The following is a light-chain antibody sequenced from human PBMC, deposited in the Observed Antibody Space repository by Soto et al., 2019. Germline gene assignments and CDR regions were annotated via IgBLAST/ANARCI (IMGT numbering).Light chain of an antibody. CDR2: DAS. J-gene: IGKJ1*01. CDR1: QGIRSA. CDR3: QQYNSYSRT. V-gene: IGKV1-13*02. Sequence: AIQLTQSPSSLSASVGDRVTITCRASQGIRSALAWYQQRPGKSPKLLIYDASTLDSGVPSRFSGSGSGTDFTLSITSLQPEDFATYYCQQYNSYSRTFGQGTKVDIK.